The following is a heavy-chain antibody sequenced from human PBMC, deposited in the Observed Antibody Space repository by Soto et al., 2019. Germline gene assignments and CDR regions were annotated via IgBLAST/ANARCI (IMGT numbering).Heavy chain of an antibody. J-gene: IGHJ6*02. D-gene: IGHD4-17*01. V-gene: IGHV3-48*03. Sequence: GSLRLSCVASGFTLSSYHMDWVRQAPGKGLEWISYVHASSISNIYYADSVKGRFTISRDNAKNSLYLQMGSLRAEDTAVYYCARDGTTGTANYHYAMDVWGQGTTVTVSS. CDR3: ARDGTTGTANYHYAMDV. CDR2: VHASSISNI. CDR1: GFTLSSYH.